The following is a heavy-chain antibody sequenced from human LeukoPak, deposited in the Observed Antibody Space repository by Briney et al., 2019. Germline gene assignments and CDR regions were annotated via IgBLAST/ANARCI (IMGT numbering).Heavy chain of an antibody. Sequence: GGSLRLSCEASGITVSNTYVNWVRQAPGKGLDWVSVIYGDGTTYFADSVKGRFTITRDTSKNTFYLQMNSLRSEDTAVYYCATDPVIRNGMNVWGQGTTVTLSS. V-gene: IGHV3-66*02. CDR1: GITVSNTY. CDR3: ATDPVIRNGMNV. CDR2: IYGDGTT. D-gene: IGHD2/OR15-2a*01. J-gene: IGHJ6*02.